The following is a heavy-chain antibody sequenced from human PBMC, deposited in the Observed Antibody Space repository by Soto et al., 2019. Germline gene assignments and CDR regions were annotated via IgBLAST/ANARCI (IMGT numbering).Heavy chain of an antibody. Sequence: EVQLVESGGGLVQPGGSLRLSCAASGFTFSIYSMNWVRQAPGKGLEWVSYISHSSSTIYYADSVKGRFTISRDNAMNSLYLQMNSLRAEDTAVYYCARNRALPGIHFDNWGEGTLVTVSS. J-gene: IGHJ4*02. D-gene: IGHD6-19*01. V-gene: IGHV3-48*01. CDR2: ISHSSSTI. CDR3: ARNRALPGIHFDN. CDR1: GFTFSIYS.